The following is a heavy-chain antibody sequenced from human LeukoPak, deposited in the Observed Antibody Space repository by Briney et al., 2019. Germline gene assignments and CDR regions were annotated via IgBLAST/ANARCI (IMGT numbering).Heavy chain of an antibody. D-gene: IGHD6-6*01. J-gene: IGHJ4*02. CDR1: GFSFNTYS. Sequence: PGGSLRLSCAASGFSFNTYSMNWVRQTPGKGLEWVSSISDSGSNTYYADSVTGRFTISRDNSKNTVYLQLNSLRAEDTAIYHCANSYSSSSAFYFDYWGQGTLVTVSS. CDR2: ISDSGSNT. CDR3: ANSYSSSSAFYFDY. V-gene: IGHV3-23*01.